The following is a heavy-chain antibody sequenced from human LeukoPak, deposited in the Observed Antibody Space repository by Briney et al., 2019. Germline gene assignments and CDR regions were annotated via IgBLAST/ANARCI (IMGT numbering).Heavy chain of an antibody. CDR1: GGSISSYY. D-gene: IGHD5-18*01. CDR2: IYYSGST. J-gene: IGHJ6*04. V-gene: IGHV4-59*08. CDR3: ARHRVTSYYYGMDV. Sequence: SETLSLTCTVSGGSISSYYWSWIRQPPGKGLEWIGYIYYSGSTNYNPSLKSRVTISVDTSKNQFSLKLTSVTAADTAVYYCARHRVTSYYYGMDVWGKGTTVTVSS.